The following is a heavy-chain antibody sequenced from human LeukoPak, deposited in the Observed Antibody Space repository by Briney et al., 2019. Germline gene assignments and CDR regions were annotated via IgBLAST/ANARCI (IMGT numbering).Heavy chain of an antibody. CDR1: GYSFTGYF. J-gene: IGHJ4*02. V-gene: IGHV1-2*02. CDR3: ARAWGSLYYFDY. CDR2: INPNNGFT. Sequence: ASVNVSCLASGYSFTGYFLHWVRQPPGQGREWMGWINPNNGFTKYTQKFKGRLTMTRDTSISTAYMELNRLTSDDTAVFYCARAWGSLYYFDYWGQGTLGTVSS. D-gene: IGHD3-16*01.